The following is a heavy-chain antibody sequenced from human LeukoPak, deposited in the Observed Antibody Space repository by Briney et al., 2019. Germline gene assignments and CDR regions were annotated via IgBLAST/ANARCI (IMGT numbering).Heavy chain of an antibody. V-gene: IGHV3-7*01. D-gene: IGHD3-10*01. Sequence: ETLSLTCAVSGGSISSSNWWSWVRQPPGKGLEWVANINQDGTEKYYVDSVKGRFTISRDNAKNSLYLQMNSLRVEDTAIYYCVKVAKYYYGSETYYFFEHWGQGTPVTASS. CDR1: GGSISSSNW. J-gene: IGHJ4*02. CDR2: INQDGTEK. CDR3: VKVAKYYYGSETYYFFEH.